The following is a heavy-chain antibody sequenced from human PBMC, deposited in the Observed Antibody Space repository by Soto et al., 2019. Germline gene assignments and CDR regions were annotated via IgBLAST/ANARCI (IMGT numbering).Heavy chain of an antibody. V-gene: IGHV3-23*01. J-gene: IGHJ4*02. Sequence: GGSLRLSCAASGITFRNYAMSWVRQAPGKGLEWVSSISGSGGSTYYADSVKGRFTISRDNSKNTLYLQMNSLRAEDTAVYYCAKDPEWELPKYYFDYWGQGTLVTVS. CDR3: AKDPEWELPKYYFDY. CDR1: GITFRNYA. CDR2: ISGSGGST. D-gene: IGHD1-26*01.